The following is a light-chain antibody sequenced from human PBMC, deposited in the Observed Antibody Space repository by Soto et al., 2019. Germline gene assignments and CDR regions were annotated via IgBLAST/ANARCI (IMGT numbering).Light chain of an antibody. CDR1: QSVSSN. CDR2: GPS. CDR3: QQFNSWPGT. Sequence: EIVMTQSPATLSVTRGERATLSCRASQSVSSNLAWYQQKPGQAPRLLIYGPSTRATGIPARFSGSGSGTEFTLTISSLQSEDSAVYYCQQFNSWPGTFGQGTKVEIK. V-gene: IGKV3-15*01. J-gene: IGKJ1*01.